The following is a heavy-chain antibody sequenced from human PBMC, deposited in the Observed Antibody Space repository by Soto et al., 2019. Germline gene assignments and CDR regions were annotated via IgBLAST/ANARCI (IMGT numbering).Heavy chain of an antibody. CDR2: IRAYNGDT. D-gene: IGHD2-21*02. CDR1: GYTFTAYD. Sequence: ASVKVSCKTSGYTFTAYDIYWVRQAPGQGLEWMGWIRAYNGDTNYAQKFQTRVTITRDKSTSTAYMELSSLRSDDTAMYYCARSIVVVTALDYWGQGTLVTVSS. V-gene: IGHV1-18*01. CDR3: ARSIVVVTALDY. J-gene: IGHJ4*02.